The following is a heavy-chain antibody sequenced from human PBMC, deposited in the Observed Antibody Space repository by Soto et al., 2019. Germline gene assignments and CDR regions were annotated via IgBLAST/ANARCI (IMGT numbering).Heavy chain of an antibody. Sequence: SETLSLTCAVYGGSFSGYYWSWIRQPPGKGLEWIGEINHSGSTNYNPSLKSRVTISVDTSKNQFSLKLSSVTAADTAVYYCARDPKYYYGSGSYYEDYYYYGMDVWGQGTTVTVSS. CDR2: INHSGST. CDR3: ARDPKYYYGSGSYYEDYYYYGMDV. CDR1: GGSFSGYY. J-gene: IGHJ6*02. V-gene: IGHV4-34*01. D-gene: IGHD3-10*01.